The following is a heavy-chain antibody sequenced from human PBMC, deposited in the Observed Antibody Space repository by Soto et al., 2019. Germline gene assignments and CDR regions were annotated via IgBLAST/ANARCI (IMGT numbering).Heavy chain of an antibody. V-gene: IGHV4-59*01. J-gene: IGHJ4*02. D-gene: IGHD2-15*01. CDR1: GGSISSSY. Sequence: QVQLQESGPGLVKPSETLSLTCTVSGGSISSSYLGWIRQPPGKGLEWIAYIYYTGSINYNPSLKSRVTISVDTSKNQFSLSLSSATAADTAVDYCARDHRKCRGGSCYRLELWGRGTLVTVSS. CDR2: IYYTGSI. CDR3: ARDHRKCRGGSCYRLEL.